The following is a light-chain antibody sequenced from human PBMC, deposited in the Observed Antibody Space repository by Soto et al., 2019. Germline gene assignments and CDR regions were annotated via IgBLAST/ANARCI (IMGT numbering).Light chain of an antibody. J-gene: IGKJ4*01. CDR2: DAS. V-gene: IGKV3-11*01. CDR1: QSVSSY. Sequence: EIVLTQSPATLSLSPGERATLSCRASQSVSSYLAWYQQKPGQAPRLLISDASNRATGIPARFSGSGSATAFTLTISSLEPEDFAVYYCQQRSNWPPTFGGGTKVEIK. CDR3: QQRSNWPPT.